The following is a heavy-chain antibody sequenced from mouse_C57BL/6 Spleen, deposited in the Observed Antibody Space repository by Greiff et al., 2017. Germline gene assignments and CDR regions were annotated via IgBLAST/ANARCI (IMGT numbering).Heavy chain of an antibody. J-gene: IGHJ1*03. CDR2: IDPSDSET. CDR3: AKEFYYGSSSYWYFDV. D-gene: IGHD1-1*01. Sequence: QVQLQQPGAELVRPGSSVKLSCKASGYTFTSYWMHWVKQRPIQGLEWIGNIDPSDSETHYNQKFKDKATLTVDKSSSTAYMQLSSLTSEDSAVYYGAKEFYYGSSSYWYFDVWGTGTTVTVSS. V-gene: IGHV1-52*01. CDR1: GYTFTSYW.